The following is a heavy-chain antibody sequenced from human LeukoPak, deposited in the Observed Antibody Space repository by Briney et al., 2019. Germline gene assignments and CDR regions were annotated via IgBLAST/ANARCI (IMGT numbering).Heavy chain of an antibody. V-gene: IGHV4-61*02. J-gene: IGHJ4*02. D-gene: IGHD3-10*01. CDR2: IYTSGST. Sequence: PSQTLSLTCTVSGGSISSGSYYWSWIRQPAGKGLEWIGRIYTSGSTNYNPSLKSRVTISVDTSKNQFSLKLSSVTAADTAVYYCARETPEFLFDYWGQGTRVTVSS. CDR1: GGSISSGSYY. CDR3: ARETPEFLFDY.